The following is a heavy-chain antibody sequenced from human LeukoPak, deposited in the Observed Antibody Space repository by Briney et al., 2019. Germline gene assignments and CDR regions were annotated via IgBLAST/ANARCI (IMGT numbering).Heavy chain of an antibody. Sequence: GRSLRLSCAASGFTFSSYAMHWVRQAPGKGLERVAVISYDGRNKYYAESVKGRITISRDNSKNTLYLQMNSLRAEDTAVYYCAKDRWHQLVSYPHHYWGQGNLVPVSS. CDR3: AKDRWHQLVSYPHHY. CDR2: ISYDGRNK. V-gene: IGHV3-30*18. J-gene: IGHJ4*02. CDR1: GFTFSSYA. D-gene: IGHD6-13*01.